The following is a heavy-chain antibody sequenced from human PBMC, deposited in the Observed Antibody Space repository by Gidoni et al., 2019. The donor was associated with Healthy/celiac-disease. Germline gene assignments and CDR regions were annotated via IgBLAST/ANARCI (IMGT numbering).Heavy chain of an antibody. CDR3: ARESSPRGGGPCFDP. J-gene: IGHJ5*02. D-gene: IGHD3-16*01. V-gene: IGHV4-59*01. Sequence: QVQLQESGPGLGKPSETLYLTCTVSGGSISSYYWSWIRQPPGKGLEWIRYIYYSGRTNYNPSLKSRVTISVDTSKTHFSLNLSSVTAADTAVYYCARESSPRGGGPCFDPWGQGTLVTVSS. CDR1: GGSISSYY. CDR2: IYYSGRT.